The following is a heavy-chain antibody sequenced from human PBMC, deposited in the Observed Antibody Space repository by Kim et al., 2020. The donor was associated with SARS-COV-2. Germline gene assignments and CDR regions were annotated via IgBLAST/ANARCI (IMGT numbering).Heavy chain of an antibody. CDR1: GGSISSYY. V-gene: IGHV4-59*01. CDR3: ARDLGGMVRGVPVGI. Sequence: SETLSLTCTVSGGSISSYYWSWIRQPPGKGLEWIGYIYYSGSTNYNPSLKSRVTIAVDTSKNQFSLKLSSVTAADTAVYYCARDLGGMVRGVPVGIWGQGTMLTVSP. CDR2: IYYSGST. J-gene: IGHJ3*02. D-gene: IGHD3-10*01.